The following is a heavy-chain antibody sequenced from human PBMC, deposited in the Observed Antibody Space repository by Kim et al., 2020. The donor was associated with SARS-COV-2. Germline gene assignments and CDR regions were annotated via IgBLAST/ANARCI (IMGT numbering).Heavy chain of an antibody. CDR1: GFTFSSYA. J-gene: IGHJ4*02. V-gene: IGHV3-30-3*01. Sequence: GGSLRLSCAASGFTFSSYAMHWVRQAPGKGLEWVAVISYDGSNKYYADSVKGRFTISRDNSKNTLYLQMNSLRAEDTAVYYCARDPNYDYVWGSLDYWGQGTLVTVSS. CDR3: ARDPNYDYVWGSLDY. D-gene: IGHD3-16*01. CDR2: ISYDGSNK.